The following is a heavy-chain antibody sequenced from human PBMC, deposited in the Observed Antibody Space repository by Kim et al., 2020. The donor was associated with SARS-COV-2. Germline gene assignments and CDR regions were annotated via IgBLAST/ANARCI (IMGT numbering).Heavy chain of an antibody. CDR3: ARDPYSPLTTVVTPEWFDP. V-gene: IGHV1-69*13. Sequence: SVKVSCKASGGTFSSYAISWVRQAPGQGLEWMGGIIPIFGTANYAQKFQGRVTITADESTSTAYMELSSLRSEDTAVYYCARDPYSPLTTVVTPEWFDPWGQGTLVTVSS. J-gene: IGHJ5*02. CDR2: IIPIFGTA. D-gene: IGHD4-17*01. CDR1: GGTFSSYA.